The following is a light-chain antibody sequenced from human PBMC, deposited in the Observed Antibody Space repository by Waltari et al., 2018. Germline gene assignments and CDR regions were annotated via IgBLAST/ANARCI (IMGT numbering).Light chain of an antibody. Sequence: DIQMTQSPSTLSASVGDRVTITCRASQSISSWLAWYQQKPGEAPKLLMYRTSSLESGVPSRFSGSGSGTEFTLTISSLQPDDFATYYCQQYNNYPITFGGGTKVEIK. CDR2: RTS. V-gene: IGKV1-5*03. CDR3: QQYNNYPIT. J-gene: IGKJ4*01. CDR1: QSISSW.